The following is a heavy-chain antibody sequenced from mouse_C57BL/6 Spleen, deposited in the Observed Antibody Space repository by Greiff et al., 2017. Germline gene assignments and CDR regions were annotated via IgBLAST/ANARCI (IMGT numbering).Heavy chain of an antibody. CDR1: GYSFTDYN. CDR3: ARGRGLYYGNPFDY. CDR2: INPNYGTT. Sequence: EVKLVESGPELVKPGASVKISCKASGYSFTDYNMNWVKQSNGKSLEWIGVINPNYGTTSYNQKFKGKATLTVDQSSSTAYMQLNSLTSEDSAVXYCARGRGLYYGNPFDYWGQGTTLTVSS. J-gene: IGHJ2*01. V-gene: IGHV1-39*01. D-gene: IGHD2-1*01.